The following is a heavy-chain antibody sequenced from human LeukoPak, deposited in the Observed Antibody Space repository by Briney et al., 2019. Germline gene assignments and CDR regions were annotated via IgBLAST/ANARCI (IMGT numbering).Heavy chain of an antibody. CDR2: IYYSGST. Sequence: SETLSLTCTVSGGSISSYYWGWIRQPPGKGLEWIGSIYYSGSTYYNPSLKSRVTISVDTSKNHFSLKLSSVTAADTAVYYCARIRLGELSLLDYWGQGTLVTVSS. D-gene: IGHD3-16*02. V-gene: IGHV4-39*01. J-gene: IGHJ4*02. CDR1: GGSISSYY. CDR3: ARIRLGELSLLDY.